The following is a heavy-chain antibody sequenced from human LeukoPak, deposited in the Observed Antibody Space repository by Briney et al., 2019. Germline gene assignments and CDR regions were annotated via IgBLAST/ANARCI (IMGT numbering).Heavy chain of an antibody. D-gene: IGHD3-22*01. Sequence: PGGSLRLSCAASGFTFSSYAMHWVRQAPGKGLEYFSAISSNGGSTYYSNSVKGRFTISRDNSKKTLYLQMGSLRAEDMAVYYCARASYYARDYFDYWGQGTLVTVSS. CDR2: ISSNGGST. V-gene: IGHV3-64*01. CDR3: ARASYYARDYFDY. J-gene: IGHJ4*02. CDR1: GFTFSSYA.